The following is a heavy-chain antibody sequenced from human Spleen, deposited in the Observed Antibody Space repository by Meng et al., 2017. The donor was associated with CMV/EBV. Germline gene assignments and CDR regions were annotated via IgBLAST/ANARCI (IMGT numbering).Heavy chain of an antibody. CDR3: AKDGVGAVAPDYFDY. V-gene: IGHV3-23*04. J-gene: IGHJ4*02. CDR1: RFTFNTAW. Sequence: VHLGESGGGLVKPGGSLRLSCVASRFTFNTAWMTWVRQAPGKGLEWVSAISGSGGSTYYADSVKGRFTISRDNSKNTLYLQMNSLRAEDTAVYYCAKDGVGAVAPDYFDYWGQGTLVTVSS. CDR2: ISGSGGST. D-gene: IGHD6-19*01.